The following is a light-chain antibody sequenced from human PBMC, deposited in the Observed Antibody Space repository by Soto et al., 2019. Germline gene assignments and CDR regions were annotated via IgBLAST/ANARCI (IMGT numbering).Light chain of an antibody. Sequence: EIVLTQSPGILSLSPGERATLSCRASQSVSSSFLAWYQQKLGQSPRLLIYGASSSATGIPDRFSGSGSGTDFTLIISRLEPEDFAVYYCQQYGSSPYTFGQGTKLEIK. CDR3: QQYGSSPYT. V-gene: IGKV3-20*01. CDR2: GAS. CDR1: QSVSSSF. J-gene: IGKJ2*01.